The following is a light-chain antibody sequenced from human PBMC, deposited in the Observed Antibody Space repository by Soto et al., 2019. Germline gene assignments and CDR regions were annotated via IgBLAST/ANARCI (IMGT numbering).Light chain of an antibody. CDR2: GAS. CDR1: QNIRSSN. J-gene: IGKJ2*02. Sequence: EIVLTQSPATLPLSPGEGAALSCRASQNIRSSNLAWYQQKPGQAPRLLIYGASSRATGIPDRFSGSGSGTDFTLTISRLEPEDSAVYYCQQYGTSPLCTFGQGTKLEIK. V-gene: IGKV3-20*01. CDR3: QQYGTSPLCT.